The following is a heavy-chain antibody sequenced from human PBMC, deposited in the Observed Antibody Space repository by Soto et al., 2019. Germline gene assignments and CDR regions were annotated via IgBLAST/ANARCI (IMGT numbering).Heavy chain of an antibody. CDR1: GFTVSSNY. CDR2: IYSGGIT. Sequence: SGGSLRLSCAAPGFTVSSNYMSWVRQAPGKGLEWVSVIYSGGITFYADSVKGRFTISRDNSKNSLYLQMNNLRGEDTAVYYCVRDFGSSSEGGMDVWGQGTTVTVSS. J-gene: IGHJ6*02. D-gene: IGHD6-6*01. CDR3: VRDFGSSSEGGMDV. V-gene: IGHV3-53*01.